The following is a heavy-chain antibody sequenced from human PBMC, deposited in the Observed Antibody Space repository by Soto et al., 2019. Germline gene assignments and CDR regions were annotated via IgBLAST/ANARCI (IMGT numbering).Heavy chain of an antibody. CDR3: AKDSTYYYDSSGYYYVGDY. CDR2: ISYDGSNK. Sequence: QVQLVESGGGVVQPGRSLRLSCAASGFTFSSYGMHWVRQAPGKGLERVAVISYDGSNKYYADSVKGRFTISRDNSKNTLYLQMNSLRAEDTAVYYCAKDSTYYYDSSGYYYVGDYWGQGTLVTVSS. V-gene: IGHV3-30*18. D-gene: IGHD3-22*01. CDR1: GFTFSSYG. J-gene: IGHJ4*02.